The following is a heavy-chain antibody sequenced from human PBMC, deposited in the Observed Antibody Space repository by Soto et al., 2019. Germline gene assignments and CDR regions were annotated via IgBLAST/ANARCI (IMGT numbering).Heavy chain of an antibody. D-gene: IGHD3-22*01. CDR2: ISSSGTTT. CDR3: ARVRGDSSGSYFFDY. CDR1: GFSLSDYY. Sequence: QVQLVESGGGLVKPRGSLRLSCAASGFSLSDYYVSWIRQAPGEGLEWISYISSSGTTTHYADSVKGRFTISKDNAKNSLYLQMNSLRAEDTAVYYCARVRGDSSGSYFFDYWCQGTLVTVSS. J-gene: IGHJ4*02. V-gene: IGHV3-11*01.